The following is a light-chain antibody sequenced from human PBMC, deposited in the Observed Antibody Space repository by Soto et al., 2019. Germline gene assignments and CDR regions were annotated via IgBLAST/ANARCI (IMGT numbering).Light chain of an antibody. V-gene: IGKV3-20*01. Sequence: EIVLTQSPGTLSLSPGERATLSCRTSQSVSSSYLAWYQQKPGQAPRLLIYGASSRATGIPDQFSGSGSGTDFTLTISRLEPEDFAVYYCQQYGRSWWTFGQGTKVEIK. CDR2: GAS. J-gene: IGKJ1*01. CDR3: QQYGRSWWT. CDR1: QSVSSSY.